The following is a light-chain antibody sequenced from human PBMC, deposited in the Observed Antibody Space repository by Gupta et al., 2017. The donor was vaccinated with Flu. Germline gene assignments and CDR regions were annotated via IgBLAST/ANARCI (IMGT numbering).Light chain of an antibody. J-gene: IGLJ1*01. CDR1: SSDVGGSDY. Sequence: QSALTQPASVSGSPGQSITISCTGTSSDVGGSDYVSWYQQHPDKAPKLIIYEDTNRPSGVSSRFSGSKSGNTASPIISGLQAEDETDDYCSSYKSTSTFWVFGTGTKLTVL. V-gene: IGLV2-14*01. CDR2: EDT. CDR3: SSYKSTSTFWV.